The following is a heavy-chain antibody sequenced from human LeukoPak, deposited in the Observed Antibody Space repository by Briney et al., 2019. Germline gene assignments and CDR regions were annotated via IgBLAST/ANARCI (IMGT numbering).Heavy chain of an antibody. V-gene: IGHV4-30-4*08. Sequence: SQTLSLTCTVSGGSISSGDYYWSWIRQPPGKGLEWIGYIYYSGSTYYNPSLKSRVTISVDTSKNQFSLKLSSVTAADTAVYYCARETLVTAMGGSGYWGQGTLVTVSS. CDR1: GGSISSGDYY. CDR3: ARETLVTAMGGSGY. D-gene: IGHD5-18*01. J-gene: IGHJ4*02. CDR2: IYYSGST.